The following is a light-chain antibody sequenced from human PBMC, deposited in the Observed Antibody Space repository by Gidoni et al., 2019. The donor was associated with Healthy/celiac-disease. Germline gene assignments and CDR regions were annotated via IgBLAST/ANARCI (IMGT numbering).Light chain of an antibody. V-gene: IGLV3-1*01. CDR2: QDS. Sequence: SELTQPPSVSVSPGQTASITCSGDKLGDKYACWYQQKPGQSPVLVIYQDSKRPSGIPERFSGSNSGNTATLTISGTQAMDEADYYCQAWDSSTYVFGTGTKVTVL. CDR3: QAWDSSTYV. CDR1: KLGDKY. J-gene: IGLJ1*01.